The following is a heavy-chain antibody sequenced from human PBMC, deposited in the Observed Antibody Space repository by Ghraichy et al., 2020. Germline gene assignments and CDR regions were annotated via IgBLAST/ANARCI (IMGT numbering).Heavy chain of an antibody. Sequence: KVSCKASGYTFTGYWIAWVRQMPGKGLEWMGILYPDDSHTTYSPSFEGQVIISADTSISTAYLQWSSLKASDTAMYYCARQKCSGGSCYPERTHWYFDLWGRGTLVTVSS. CDR3: ARQKCSGGSCYPERTHWYFDL. V-gene: IGHV5-51*01. CDR1: GYTFTGYW. CDR2: LYPDDSHT. D-gene: IGHD2-15*01. J-gene: IGHJ2*01.